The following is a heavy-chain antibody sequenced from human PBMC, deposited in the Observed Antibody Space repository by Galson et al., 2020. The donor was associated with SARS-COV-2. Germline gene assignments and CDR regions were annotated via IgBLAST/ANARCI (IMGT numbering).Heavy chain of an antibody. J-gene: IGHJ6*02. Sequence: TGGSLRLSCAASGFIFTSYNMNWVRQAPGKGLEWVSTISSSSSYMYYTDSVRGRFTISRDNAKTSLYLQMNSLRAEDTAVYYCVRTRFFPTSKDIAVGPADRPSYYHGMDVWGQGTTVTVSS. CDR1: GFIFTSYN. V-gene: IGHV3-21*01. D-gene: IGHD2-2*01. CDR2: ISSSSSYM. CDR3: VRTRFFPTSKDIAVGPADRPSYYHGMDV.